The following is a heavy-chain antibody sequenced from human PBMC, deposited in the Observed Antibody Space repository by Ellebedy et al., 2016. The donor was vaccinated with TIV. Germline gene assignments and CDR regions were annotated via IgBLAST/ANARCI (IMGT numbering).Heavy chain of an antibody. CDR1: GGTFSSYA. CDR3: ARDHRYSSSSLEYYFDY. Sequence: SVKVSXXASGGTFSSYAISWVRQAPGQGLEWMGGIIPIFGTANYAQKFQGRVTITADESTSTAYMELSSLRSEDTAVYYCARDHRYSSSSLEYYFDYWGQGTLVTVSS. CDR2: IIPIFGTA. D-gene: IGHD6-6*01. J-gene: IGHJ4*02. V-gene: IGHV1-69*13.